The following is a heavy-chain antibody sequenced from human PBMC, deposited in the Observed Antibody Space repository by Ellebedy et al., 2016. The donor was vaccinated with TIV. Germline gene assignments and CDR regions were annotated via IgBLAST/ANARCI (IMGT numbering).Heavy chain of an antibody. D-gene: IGHD2-15*01. CDR3: SKDILCSGGSCQRGSAFDI. CDR2: ISWNSGSI. Sequence: PGGSLRLSCAASGFTFDDYAIHWVRQAPGKGLEWVSGISWNSGSIDYADSVKGRFTISRDNAKNSLYLQMNSLRAEDTAVYYCSKDILCSGGSCQRGSAFDIWGQGTMVTVSS. J-gene: IGHJ3*02. CDR1: GFTFDDYA. V-gene: IGHV3-9*01.